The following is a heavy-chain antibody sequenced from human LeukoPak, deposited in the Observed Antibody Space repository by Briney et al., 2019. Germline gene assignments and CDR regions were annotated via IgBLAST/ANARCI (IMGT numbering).Heavy chain of an antibody. CDR2: ISGSGGST. CDR1: GFTFSSYA. Sequence: PGGSLRLSCAASGFTFSSYAMSWVRQAPGKGLEWVSAISGSGGSTYYADSVKGRFTISRDNSKNTLCLQMNSLRAEDTAVYYCAKVFAWDFWSGRYFDYWGQGTLVTVSS. CDR3: AKVFAWDFWSGRYFDY. D-gene: IGHD3-3*01. V-gene: IGHV3-23*01. J-gene: IGHJ4*02.